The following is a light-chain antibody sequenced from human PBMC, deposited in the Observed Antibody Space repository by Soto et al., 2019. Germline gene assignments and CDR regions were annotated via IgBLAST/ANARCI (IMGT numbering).Light chain of an antibody. V-gene: IGKV1-5*03. CDR3: QQYNNWPPAT. J-gene: IGKJ5*01. CDR1: QTISSW. CDR2: KAS. Sequence: DIKSTPYPSHRYGSVGARVTQTCRASQTISSWLAWYQQKPGKAPKLLIYKASTLKSGVPSRFSGSGSGTEFTLTISSLQSEDFAVYYCQQYNNWPPATFGQGTRLEIK.